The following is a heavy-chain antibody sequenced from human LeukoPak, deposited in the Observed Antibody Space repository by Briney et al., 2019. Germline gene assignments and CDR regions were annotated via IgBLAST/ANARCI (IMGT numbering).Heavy chain of an antibody. V-gene: IGHV3-23*01. CDR2: ISGSGGTT. J-gene: IGHJ4*02. CDR3: AKTSSGHYYFDY. D-gene: IGHD6-19*01. CDR1: GFTFSNYA. Sequence: GGSLRLSCAASGFTFSNYAMSWVRQAPGKGLEWVSAISGSGGTTSYAGSVKGRFTISRDISENTPYLQMNSLRAEDTAIYYCAKTSSGHYYFDYWGQGTLVTVSS.